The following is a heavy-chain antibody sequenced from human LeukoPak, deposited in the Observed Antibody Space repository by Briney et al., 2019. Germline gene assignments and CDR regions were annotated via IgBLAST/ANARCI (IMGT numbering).Heavy chain of an antibody. CDR2: INPSGGST. CDR3: ARDSGDFWSGYYARPQNWFDP. J-gene: IGHJ5*02. Sequence: ALVKVSCKASGYTFTSYGISWVRQAPGQGLEWMGIINPSGGSTSYAQKFQGRVTMTRDTSTSTVYMELSSLRSEDTAVYYCARDSGDFWSGYYARPQNWFDPWGQGTLVTVSS. CDR1: GYTFTSYG. V-gene: IGHV1-46*01. D-gene: IGHD3-3*01.